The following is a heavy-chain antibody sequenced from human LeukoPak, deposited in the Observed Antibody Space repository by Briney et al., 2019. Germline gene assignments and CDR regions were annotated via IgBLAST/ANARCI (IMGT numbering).Heavy chain of an antibody. D-gene: IGHD6-13*01. Sequence: GGPLPLPRAPSGFPLSSHPMRCPPPAPGKGREGGSTLSGSGGSTYYAASVKGRFTISRDNTKNTPYLQMNSLRAEDTAVYYCAKGEAYSSPRRFDPGGQGTLVTVSS. V-gene: IGHV3-23*01. CDR2: LSGSGGST. CDR3: AKGEAYSSPRRFDP. J-gene: IGHJ5*01. CDR1: GFPLSSHP.